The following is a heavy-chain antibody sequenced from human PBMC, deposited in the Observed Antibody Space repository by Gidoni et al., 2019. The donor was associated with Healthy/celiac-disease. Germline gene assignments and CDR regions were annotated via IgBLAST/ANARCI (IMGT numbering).Heavy chain of an antibody. CDR3: TGQQLVPRYFDY. Sequence: SWVRQAPGKGLEWVGRIKSKTDGGTTDYAAPVKGRFTIARDDSKNTMYLQMNSVKTEDKAVNYCTGQQLVPRYFDYWGQGTLVTVSS. CDR2: IKSKTDGGTT. J-gene: IGHJ4*02. V-gene: IGHV3-15*01. D-gene: IGHD6-13*01.